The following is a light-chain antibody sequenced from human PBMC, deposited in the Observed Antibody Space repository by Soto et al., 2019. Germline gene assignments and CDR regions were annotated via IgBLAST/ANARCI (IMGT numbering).Light chain of an antibody. J-gene: IGKJ3*01. V-gene: IGKV1-5*03. CDR2: MAS. CDR1: QSISNW. CDR3: QQYGSYPFT. Sequence: DIQMTQSPSTLSASVGDRVTITCRASQSISNWLAWYQQKPGKAPKLLVYMASTLEGGVPSRFSGSASGTEFTLTISSLQPDDFATYFCQQYGSYPFTVGPGTKVDIK.